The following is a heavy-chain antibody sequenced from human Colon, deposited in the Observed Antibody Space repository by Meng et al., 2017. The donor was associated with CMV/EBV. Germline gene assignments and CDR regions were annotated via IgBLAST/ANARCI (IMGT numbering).Heavy chain of an antibody. CDR1: GFTFSSYS. J-gene: IGHJ4*02. V-gene: IGHV3-21*01. CDR2: ISSSSSYI. CDR3: ARGGFWSGYADY. D-gene: IGHD3-3*01. Sequence: GGSLRLSCAASGFTFSSYSMNWVRQAPGKGLEWVSSISSSSSYIYYADSVKGRFTTSRDNAKNSLYLQMNSLRAEDTALYYCARGGFWSGYADYWGQGTPVTVSS.